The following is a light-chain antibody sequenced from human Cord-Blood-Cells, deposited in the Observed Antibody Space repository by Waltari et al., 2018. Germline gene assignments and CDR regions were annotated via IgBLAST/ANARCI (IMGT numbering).Light chain of an antibody. J-gene: IGKJ4*01. CDR2: DAS. Sequence: EIVLIQPPATVSWSPGERATLSCRASQSVSSYLAWYQQKPGQAPRLPIYDASNRATGIPARFSGSGSGTDFTLTISSLEPEDFAVYYCQQRSNWLTFGGGTKVEIK. CDR3: QQRSNWLT. CDR1: QSVSSY. V-gene: IGKV3-11*01.